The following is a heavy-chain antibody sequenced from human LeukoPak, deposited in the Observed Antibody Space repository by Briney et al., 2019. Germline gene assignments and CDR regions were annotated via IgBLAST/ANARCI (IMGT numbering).Heavy chain of an antibody. CDR3: ARIGYDYGDYGPID. CDR2: IIPILGIA. D-gene: IGHD4-17*01. J-gene: IGHJ4*02. Sequence: GASVKVSCKASGYTFTSYYMHWVRQAPGQGLEWMGRIIPILGIANYAQKFQGRVTITADKSTSTAYMELSSLRSEDTAVYYCARIGYDYGDYGPIDWGQGTLVTVSS. V-gene: IGHV1-69*02. CDR1: GYTFTSYY.